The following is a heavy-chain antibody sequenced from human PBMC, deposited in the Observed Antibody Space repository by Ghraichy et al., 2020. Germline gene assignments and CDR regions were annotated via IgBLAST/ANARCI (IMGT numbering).Heavy chain of an antibody. J-gene: IGHJ6*02. CDR1: GFSLSTSGMC. Sequence: SGPTLVKPTQTLTLTCTFSGFSLSTSGMCVSWIRQPPGKALEWLARIDWDDDKYYSTSLKTRLTISKDTSKNQVVLTMTNMDPVDTATYYCARMPPPIAAAGDYYYYGMDVWGQGTTVTVSS. CDR3: ARMPPPIAAAGDYYYYGMDV. V-gene: IGHV2-70*11. CDR2: IDWDDDK. D-gene: IGHD6-13*01.